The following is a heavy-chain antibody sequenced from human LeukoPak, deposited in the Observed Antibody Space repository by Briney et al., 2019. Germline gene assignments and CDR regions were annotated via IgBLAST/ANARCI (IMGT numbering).Heavy chain of an antibody. Sequence: PGGSLRLSCAVSGFTVSSNRMSWVRQAAGKGLEWVSLIENDATTYYADSVKGRFTISRDNSKNTLYIQMNSLRVEDTAVYYCNGYGGNSVWGQGTLVTVSS. D-gene: IGHD4-23*01. CDR1: GFTVSSNR. CDR2: IENDATT. J-gene: IGHJ4*02. CDR3: NGYGGNSV. V-gene: IGHV3-53*01.